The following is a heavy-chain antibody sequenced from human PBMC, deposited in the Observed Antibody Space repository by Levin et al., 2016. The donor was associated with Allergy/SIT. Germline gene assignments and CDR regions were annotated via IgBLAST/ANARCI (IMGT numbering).Heavy chain of an antibody. D-gene: IGHD3/OR15-3a*01. CDR2: MYLAGTT. CDR3: AMSMSVRTGLDY. V-gene: IGHV3-66*01. CDR1: GFSVSDNY. Sequence: GESLKISCAVSGFSVSDNYMNWVRQAPGKGLESVSIMYLAGTTKYADSVKGRFTISRDSSNNTLYLQMNSLRDEDTAVYYCAMSMSVRTGLDYWGQGIQVTVSS. J-gene: IGHJ4*02.